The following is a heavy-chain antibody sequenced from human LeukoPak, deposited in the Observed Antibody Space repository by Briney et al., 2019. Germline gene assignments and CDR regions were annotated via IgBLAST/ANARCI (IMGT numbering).Heavy chain of an antibody. CDR1: GGSISSYY. V-gene: IGHV4-59*12. CDR3: ASQSRLSMVRGVIVDC. J-gene: IGHJ4*02. D-gene: IGHD3-10*01. CDR2: IYYSGST. Sequence: SETLSLTCTVSGGSISSYYWSWIRQPPGKGLDWIGNIYYSGSTNYNPSLKSRVTISVDTSKNQFSLKLSSVTAADTAVYYCASQSRLSMVRGVIVDCWGQGTLVTVSS.